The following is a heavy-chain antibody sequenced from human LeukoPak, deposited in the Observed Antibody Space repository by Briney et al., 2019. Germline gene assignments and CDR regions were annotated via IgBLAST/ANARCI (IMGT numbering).Heavy chain of an antibody. CDR1: GYTFTAYY. V-gene: IGHV1-2*02. J-gene: IGHJ5*02. CDR3: ARGRDGYIPYNWFDP. Sequence: GASVKVSCKASGYTFTAYYMHWVRQAPGQGLEWMGWINPNSGGTNHAQKFQGRVTMTRDTSISTAYMELSRLRSEDTAVYYCARGRDGYIPYNWFDPWGQGTLVTVSS. D-gene: IGHD5-24*01. CDR2: INPNSGGT.